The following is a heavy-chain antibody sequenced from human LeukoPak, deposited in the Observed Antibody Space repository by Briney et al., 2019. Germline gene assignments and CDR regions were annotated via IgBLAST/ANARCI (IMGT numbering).Heavy chain of an antibody. D-gene: IGHD2-2*01. J-gene: IGHJ4*02. V-gene: IGHV3-30*03. CDR1: GFTFSSYG. Sequence: GGSLRLSCAASGFTFSSYGMHWVRQAPGKGLEWVAVISYDGSNKYYADSVKGRFTISRDNSKNTLYLQMNSLRAEDTAVYYCAARYCSSTSCPDYWGQGTLVTVSS. CDR2: ISYDGSNK. CDR3: AARYCSSTSCPDY.